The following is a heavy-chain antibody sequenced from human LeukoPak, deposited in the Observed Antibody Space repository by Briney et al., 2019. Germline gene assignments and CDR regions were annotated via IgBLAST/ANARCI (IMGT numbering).Heavy chain of an antibody. V-gene: IGHV1-18*01. CDR1: GYTFTSYG. J-gene: IGHJ4*02. D-gene: IGHD3-10*01. CDR2: ISAYNGNT. CDR3: ARALLWFGDPTVDY. Sequence: GASVKASCKASGYTFTSYGISWVRQAPGQGLAWMGWISAYNGNTNYAQKLQGRVTMTTDTSTSTAYMELRSLRSDDTAVYYCARALLWFGDPTVDYWGQGTLVTVSS.